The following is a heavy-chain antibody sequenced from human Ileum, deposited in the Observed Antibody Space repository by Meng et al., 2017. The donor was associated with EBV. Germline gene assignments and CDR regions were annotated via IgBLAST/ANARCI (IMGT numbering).Heavy chain of an antibody. Sequence: QVQLVQLGAEVKKPGAAVKVSCKASGYTFINHDINWVRQAAGQGLESIGWMNSYTGNAGYAQKFRGRVTMTRDTSINTAYLEVISLTSEDTAVYYCARGSGAGGRDWFDPWGQGTLVTVSS. V-gene: IGHV1-8*01. CDR3: ARGSGAGGRDWFDP. J-gene: IGHJ5*02. D-gene: IGHD3-16*01. CDR2: MNSYTGNA. CDR1: GYTFINHD.